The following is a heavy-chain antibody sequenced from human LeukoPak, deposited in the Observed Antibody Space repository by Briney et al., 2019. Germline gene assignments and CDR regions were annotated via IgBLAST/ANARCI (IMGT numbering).Heavy chain of an antibody. Sequence: SETLSLTCTVSGGSITSGTYYWSWIRQRPGKGLEWIGYIYSSGSTYYNPSLKSRDTISVDTSKTHFSLKLTPVTAADTAVYYCARDRDSGSGSSPYWGQGTLVTVSS. V-gene: IGHV4-31*03. CDR3: ARDRDSGSGSSPY. D-gene: IGHD3-10*01. J-gene: IGHJ4*02. CDR1: GGSITSGTYY. CDR2: IYSSGST.